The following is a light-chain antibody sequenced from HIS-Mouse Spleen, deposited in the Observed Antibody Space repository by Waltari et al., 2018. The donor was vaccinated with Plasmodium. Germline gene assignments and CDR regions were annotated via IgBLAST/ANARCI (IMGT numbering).Light chain of an antibody. V-gene: IGKV1-33*01. CDR3: QQYDNLPPLFT. CDR1: QDISNY. Sequence: DIQMTQSPSSLSASVGDRVTITCQASQDISNYLNWYQQKPGTAPTLLIYDASNLETGVPSRFSGSGSGTDFTFTISSLQPEDIATYYCQQYDNLPPLFTFGPGTKVDIK. CDR2: DAS. J-gene: IGKJ3*01.